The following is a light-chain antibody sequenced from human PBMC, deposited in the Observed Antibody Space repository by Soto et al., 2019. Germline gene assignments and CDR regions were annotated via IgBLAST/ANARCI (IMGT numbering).Light chain of an antibody. CDR3: SSYTSSSTPVL. CDR1: SSDVGGYNY. CDR2: DVS. V-gene: IGLV2-14*01. J-gene: IGLJ2*01. Sequence: QSALTQPASVSGSPGQSITISCTGTSSDVGGYNYVSWYQQHPGKAPKLMIYDVSNRPSGVSNRFSGSKSGNTASLTISGFQAEDEVDYYCSSYTSSSTPVLFGGGTRFTAL.